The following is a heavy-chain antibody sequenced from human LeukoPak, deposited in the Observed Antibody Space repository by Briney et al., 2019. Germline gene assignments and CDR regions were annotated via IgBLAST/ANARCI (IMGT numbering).Heavy chain of an antibody. D-gene: IGHD3-3*01. CDR2: INHSGST. V-gene: IGHV4-34*01. Sequence: PSETLSLTCAVYGGSFSGYYWSWIRQPPGKGLEWIGEINHSGSTNYNPSLKSRVTISVDTSKNQFSLKLSSVTAADTAVYYCARTSDFWSGYYRRYYYYYMDVWGKGTTVTVSS. J-gene: IGHJ6*03. CDR1: GGSFSGYY. CDR3: ARTSDFWSGYYRRYYYYYMDV.